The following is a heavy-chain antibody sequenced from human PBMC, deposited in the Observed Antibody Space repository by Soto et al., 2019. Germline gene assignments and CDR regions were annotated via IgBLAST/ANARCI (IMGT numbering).Heavy chain of an antibody. J-gene: IGHJ3*02. Sequence: SETLSLTCTVSGGSISSYYWSWIRQPPGKGLEWIGYIYYSGSTNYNPSLKSRVTISVDTSKNQFSLKLSSVTAADTAVYYCARPLGYGGFDIWGQGTMVTVSS. CDR2: IYYSGST. V-gene: IGHV4-59*01. D-gene: IGHD2-15*01. CDR3: ARPLGYGGFDI. CDR1: GGSISSYY.